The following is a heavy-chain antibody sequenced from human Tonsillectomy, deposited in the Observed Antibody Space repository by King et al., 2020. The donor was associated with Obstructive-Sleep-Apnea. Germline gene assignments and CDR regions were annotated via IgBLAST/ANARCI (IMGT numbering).Heavy chain of an antibody. V-gene: IGHV3-30*03. Sequence: QLVQSGGGVVQPGRSLRVSCAASRFTFRSHGMHWVRQAPGKGLEWGAVISHDGSNKYYADSVKGRFTISRDNSKNTRYLQMNSLRGEDTAVYYCATDRGSDWYGIDYWGQGTLVIVSS. CDR2: ISHDGSNK. CDR1: RFTFRSHG. J-gene: IGHJ4*02. D-gene: IGHD6-19*01. CDR3: ATDRGSDWYGIDY.